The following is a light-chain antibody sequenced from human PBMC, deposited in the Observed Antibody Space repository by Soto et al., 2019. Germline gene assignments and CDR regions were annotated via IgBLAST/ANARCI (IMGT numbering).Light chain of an antibody. V-gene: IGKV1-5*01. CDR2: DAS. Sequence: DIQMTQSPSTLSASVGDRVTITCRASQSIGGWLAWYQQRPGKAPRLLMYDASSVESGVPSRFSGSRSGTTFTLAISSLQPEDFATYYCQHYHSYPYTFGQGTKLEIK. CDR1: QSIGGW. J-gene: IGKJ2*01. CDR3: QHYHSYPYT.